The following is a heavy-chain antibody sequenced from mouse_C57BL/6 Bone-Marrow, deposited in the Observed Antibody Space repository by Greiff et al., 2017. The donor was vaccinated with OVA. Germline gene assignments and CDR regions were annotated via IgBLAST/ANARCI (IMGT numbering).Heavy chain of an antibody. CDR1: GFTFSDYG. V-gene: IGHV5-15*01. D-gene: IGHD1-2*01. CDR2: ISNLAYSI. J-gene: IGHJ4*01. CDR3: ARRNYGPSMDY. Sequence: DVKLVESGGGLVQPGGSLKLSCAASGFTFSDYGMAWVRQAPRKGPEWVAFISNLAYSIYYADTVTGRFTISRENAKNTLYLAMSSMRSEDTAMYYCARRNYGPSMDYWGQGTSVTVSS.